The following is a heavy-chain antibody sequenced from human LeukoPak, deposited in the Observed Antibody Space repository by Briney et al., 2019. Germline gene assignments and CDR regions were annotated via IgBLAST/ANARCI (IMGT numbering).Heavy chain of an antibody. CDR3: ARSFDYGDLFDY. Sequence: SETLSLTCTVSGGSISSYYWSWIRQPPGKGLEWIGYIYYSWSTNYNPSLKSRVTISVDTSKNQFSLKLSSVTAADTAVYYCARSFDYGDLFDYWGQGTLVTVSS. CDR2: IYYSWST. CDR1: GGSISSYY. J-gene: IGHJ4*02. V-gene: IGHV4-59*01. D-gene: IGHD4-17*01.